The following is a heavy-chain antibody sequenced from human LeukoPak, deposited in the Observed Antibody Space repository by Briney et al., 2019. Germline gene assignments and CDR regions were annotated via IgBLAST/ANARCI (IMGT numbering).Heavy chain of an antibody. CDR1: GFTFDDYG. V-gene: IGHV3-20*04. Sequence: GGSLRLSCEASGFTFDDYGMSWVRQSTGKGLEWVSAITNWNGGSTGYADSVRGRFTISRDNAKNSLYLQMNSLRAEDTALYYCARCSHSSTDCYSAFDIWGQGTMVTVSS. CDR3: ARCSHSSTDCYSAFDI. CDR2: ITNWNGGST. D-gene: IGHD2-2*02. J-gene: IGHJ3*02.